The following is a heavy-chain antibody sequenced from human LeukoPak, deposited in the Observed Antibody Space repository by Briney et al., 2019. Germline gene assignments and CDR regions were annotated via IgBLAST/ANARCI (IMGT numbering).Heavy chain of an antibody. V-gene: IGHV3-23*01. CDR2: ITASGGST. J-gene: IGHJ4*02. CDR1: GFTFSNYA. Sequence: PGGSLRLSCAAAGFTFSNYAMSWVRQAPGKGLEWVSAITASGGSTYYADSVKGRFTISRDNSKNTLHLQVNSLRADDTAIYYCAKVRDDYGDFIDYWGQGTLVTVSS. CDR3: AKVRDDYGDFIDY. D-gene: IGHD4-17*01.